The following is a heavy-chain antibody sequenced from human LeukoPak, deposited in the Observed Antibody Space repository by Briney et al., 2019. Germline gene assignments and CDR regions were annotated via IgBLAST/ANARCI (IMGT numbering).Heavy chain of an antibody. V-gene: IGHV3-23*01. CDR2: ISGSGGST. Sequence: PGGSLRLSCAASGFTFSSYAMSWVRQAPGKGLEWVSAISGSGGSTYYADSVKGRFTISRDNSKNTLYLQMKSLRAEDTAVYYCAKDLGGVGRRGAFDIWGQGTMVTVSS. D-gene: IGHD1-26*01. CDR1: GFTFSSYA. CDR3: AKDLGGVGRRGAFDI. J-gene: IGHJ3*02.